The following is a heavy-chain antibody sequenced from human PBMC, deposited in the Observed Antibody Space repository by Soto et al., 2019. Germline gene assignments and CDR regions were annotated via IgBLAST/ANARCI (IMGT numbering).Heavy chain of an antibody. D-gene: IGHD2-2*02. V-gene: IGHV3-66*01. J-gene: IGHJ4*02. CDR2: ILADYKT. CDR1: GFTVSSNY. Sequence: PGGSLRLSCAASGFTVSSNYMSWVRQAPGKVLESISTILADYKTYYTDSVRGRFTISGDHLKNTLYLQMNTLRAEDTAVYYCVGAVNTPAVFDYWGQGT. CDR3: VGAVNTPAVFDY.